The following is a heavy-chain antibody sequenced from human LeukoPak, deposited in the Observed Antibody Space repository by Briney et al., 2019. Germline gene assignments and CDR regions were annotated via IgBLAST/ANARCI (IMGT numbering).Heavy chain of an antibody. CDR1: GFTFSSYG. Sequence: SGGSLRLSCAASGFTFSSYGMHWVRQAPGKGLEWVAVISNDGNNKYYADSVKGRFTTSRDTSKNTLYLQMNSLRAEDTAVYYCAKGITALGYWGQGTLVTVSS. J-gene: IGHJ4*02. CDR2: ISNDGNNK. D-gene: IGHD6-13*01. V-gene: IGHV3-30*18. CDR3: AKGITALGY.